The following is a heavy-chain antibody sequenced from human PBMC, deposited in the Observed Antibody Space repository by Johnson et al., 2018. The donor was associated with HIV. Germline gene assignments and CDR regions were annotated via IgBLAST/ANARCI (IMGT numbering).Heavy chain of an antibody. J-gene: IGHJ3*02. D-gene: IGHD6-6*01. CDR2: IGTAGDT. CDR1: GFSFTNAW. CDR3: ARDFSSSSNAFDI. V-gene: IGHV3-13*01. Sequence: VLLVESGGGLVKTGGSLRLSCAASGFSFTNAWMSWVRQPPGKGLEWVSAIGTAGDTYYPGSVKGRFTISRENAKNSLYLQMNSLRAEDTAVYYCARDFSSSSNAFDIWGQGTMVTVSS.